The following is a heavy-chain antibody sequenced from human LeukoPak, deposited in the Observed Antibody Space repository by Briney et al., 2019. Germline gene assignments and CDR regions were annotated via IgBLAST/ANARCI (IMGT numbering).Heavy chain of an antibody. CDR3: ARGRPDGSGSYYKFDP. Sequence: PSETLSLTCAVSGGSISSSNWWSWVRQPPGKGLEWIGEIYHSGRTYYNPSLKSRVTISVDTSKKQFSLKLSSVTAADTAVYYCARGRPDGSGSYYKFDPWGQGTLVTVSS. D-gene: IGHD3-10*01. CDR2: IYHSGRT. J-gene: IGHJ5*02. CDR1: GGSISSSNW. V-gene: IGHV4-4*02.